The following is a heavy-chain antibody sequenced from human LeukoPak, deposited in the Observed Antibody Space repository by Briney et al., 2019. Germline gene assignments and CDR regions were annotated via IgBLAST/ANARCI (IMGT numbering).Heavy chain of an antibody. CDR2: ISSSSSYI. D-gene: IGHD6-13*01. Sequence: KAGGSLRLSCAASGFTFSSYSMNWVRQAPGKGLEWVSSISSSSSYIYYADSVKGRFTISRDNAKNTLNLQMNSLRAEDTAVYYCAKTDSSRNYYYYYMDVWGKGTTVTVSS. CDR3: AKTDSSRNYYYYYMDV. CDR1: GFTFSSYS. J-gene: IGHJ6*03. V-gene: IGHV3-21*01.